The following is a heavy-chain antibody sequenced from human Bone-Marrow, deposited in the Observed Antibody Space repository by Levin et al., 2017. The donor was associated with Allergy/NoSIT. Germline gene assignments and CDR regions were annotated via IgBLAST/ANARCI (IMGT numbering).Heavy chain of an antibody. CDR2: IDNGGST. V-gene: IGHV4-39*01. CDR3: ARRATQGKTGGRNWFDP. CDR1: GGSISRSTYF. J-gene: IGHJ5*02. D-gene: IGHD3-10*01. Sequence: PSETLSLTCTVSGTVSGGSISRSTYFWSWIRQPPGKGLEWIATIDNGGSTYYNPSLRSRLTISVDGSKNQFSLKVRSVTAADTAVYYCARRATQGKTGGRNWFDPWGQGTLVTVSS.